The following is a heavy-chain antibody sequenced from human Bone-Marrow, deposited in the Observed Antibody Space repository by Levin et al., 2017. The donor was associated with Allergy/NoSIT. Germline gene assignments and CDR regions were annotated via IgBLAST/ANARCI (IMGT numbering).Heavy chain of an antibody. CDR3: ARDPFAYNFGSGSYLDY. D-gene: IGHD3-10*01. V-gene: IGHV3-74*01. CDR1: GFAFSNYW. CDR2: INRGGTST. J-gene: IGHJ4*02. Sequence: PGGSLRLSCAASGFAFSNYWIHWVRQAPGKGLVWVSRINRGGTSTTYADSVKGRFTISRDNAKNTLYLQMNSLRAEDTAVYYCARDPFAYNFGSGSYLDYWGQGTLVSVSS.